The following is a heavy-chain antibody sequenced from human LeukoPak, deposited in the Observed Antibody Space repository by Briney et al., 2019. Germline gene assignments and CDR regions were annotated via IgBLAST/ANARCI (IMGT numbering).Heavy chain of an antibody. V-gene: IGHV3-23*01. CDR3: ARGRSSGYYYDY. D-gene: IGHD3-22*01. J-gene: IGHJ4*02. CDR1: GFTFSIYA. CDR2: ISVSGSGGST. Sequence: GGSLRLSCAASGFTFSIYAMSWVRQAPGKGLEWVSAISVSGSGGSTYYADSVKGRFTISRDNSKNTLYLQMNSLRAEDTAVYYCARGRSSGYYYDYWGQGTLVTVSS.